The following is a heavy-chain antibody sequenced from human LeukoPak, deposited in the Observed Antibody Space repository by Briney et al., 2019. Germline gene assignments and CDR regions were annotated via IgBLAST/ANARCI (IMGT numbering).Heavy chain of an antibody. CDR1: GGSISSGGYY. D-gene: IGHD4-17*01. J-gene: IGHJ4*02. V-gene: IGHV4-31*03. CDR3: ARDYGGLYGDYFDY. CDR2: IYYSGST. Sequence: PSETLSLTCTVSGGSISSGGYYWSWIRQHPGKGLEWIGYIYYSGSTYYNPSLKSRVTISVDKSKNQFPLKLSSVTAADTAVYYCARDYGGLYGDYFDYWGQGTLVTVSS.